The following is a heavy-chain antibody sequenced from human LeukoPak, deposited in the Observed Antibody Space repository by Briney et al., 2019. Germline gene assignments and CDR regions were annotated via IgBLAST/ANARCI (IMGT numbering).Heavy chain of an antibody. CDR3: ARHSKYYYDSSGSYVGYFQH. J-gene: IGHJ1*01. CDR1: GGSISVYY. D-gene: IGHD3-22*01. V-gene: IGHV4-59*08. CDR2: IYYSGST. Sequence: PETLSLTCTVSGGSISVYYWSWIRQPPGKGLEWIGYIYYSGSTNYNPSLKSRVTISVDTSKNQFSLKLSSVTAADTAVYYCARHSKYYYDSSGSYVGYFQHWGQGTLVTVSS.